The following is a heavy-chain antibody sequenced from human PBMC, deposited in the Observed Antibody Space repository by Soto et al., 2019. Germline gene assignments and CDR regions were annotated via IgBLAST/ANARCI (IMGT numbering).Heavy chain of an antibody. CDR2: ISDSGGST. D-gene: IGHD4-17*01. CDR1: GITFSSYA. CDR3: AKADYGDYGFDY. Sequence: EVKLLESGGGLVQPGGSLRLSCSASGITFSSYAMSWVRQTPGKGLEWVSGISDSGGSTYYADSVKGRFTISRDNSKNTLYLQMNSLRAEDTAVYYCAKADYGDYGFDYWGQGTLVTVSP. J-gene: IGHJ4*02. V-gene: IGHV3-23*01.